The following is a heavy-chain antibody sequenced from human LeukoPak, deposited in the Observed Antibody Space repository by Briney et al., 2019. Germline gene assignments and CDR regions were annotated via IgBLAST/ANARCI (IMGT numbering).Heavy chain of an antibody. D-gene: IGHD2-15*01. CDR3: ARVALYCSGGSCYGKRYDAFDI. Sequence: ASVKVSCKASGYTFTGYYMHWMRQAPGQGLEWMGRINPNSGGTNYAQKFQGRVTMTRDTSISTAYMELSRLRSHDTAVYYCARVALYCSGGSCYGKRYDAFDIWGQGTMVTVSS. V-gene: IGHV1-2*02. CDR1: GYTFTGYY. CDR2: INPNSGGT. J-gene: IGHJ3*02.